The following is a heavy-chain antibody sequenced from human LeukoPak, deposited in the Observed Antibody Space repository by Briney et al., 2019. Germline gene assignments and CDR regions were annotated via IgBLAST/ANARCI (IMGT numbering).Heavy chain of an antibody. CDR2: INQDGSEI. Sequence: GGSLRLSCAASGFTFSNYWMSWVRQAPGKGLEWLANINQDGSEIYYVDPVKGRFTISRDNGKNSLYLQINSLRAEDTAVYYCAKEGDYVWGDYYYYMDVWGKGTTVTVSS. V-gene: IGHV3-7*03. CDR3: AKEGDYVWGDYYYYMDV. CDR1: GFTFSNYW. J-gene: IGHJ6*03. D-gene: IGHD3-16*01.